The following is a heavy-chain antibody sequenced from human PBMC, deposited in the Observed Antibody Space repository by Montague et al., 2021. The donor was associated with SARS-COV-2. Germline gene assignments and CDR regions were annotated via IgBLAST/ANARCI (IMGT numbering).Heavy chain of an antibody. Sequence: SETLSLTCAVYGGSFSDYFWTWIRQPPGKGLEWIGEINHRGTSNYNPSLKSRVSISVDTSKNQFSLYLGSVTAADTAVYYCARGRQHFNMIVVVMTGGEYYFDSWGQGTLVTVSS. CDR1: GGSFSDYF. J-gene: IGHJ4*02. V-gene: IGHV4-34*01. CDR2: INHRGTS. CDR3: ARGRQHFNMIVVVMTGGEYYFDS. D-gene: IGHD3-22*01.